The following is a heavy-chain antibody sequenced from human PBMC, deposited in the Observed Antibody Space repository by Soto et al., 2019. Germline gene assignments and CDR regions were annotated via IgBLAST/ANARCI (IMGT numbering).Heavy chain of an antibody. CDR2: IAPNSGDT. Sequence: AAVKVSCPASGYTFSKFYMHWLRQAPGQGLEWMGWIAPNSGDTNIAQKFQGRVTMTRDTSISTAYMDLNRLRSDDTAGYYWAKNLLVTLPDGCDSWGQGTTVTVSS. J-gene: IGHJ3*02. CDR1: GYTFSKFY. D-gene: IGHD2-15*01. CDR3: AKNLLVTLPDGCDS. V-gene: IGHV1-2*02.